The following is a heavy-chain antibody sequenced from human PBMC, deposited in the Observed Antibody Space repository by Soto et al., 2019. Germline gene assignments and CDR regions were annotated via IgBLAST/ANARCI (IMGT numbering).Heavy chain of an antibody. Sequence: SETLSLTCTVSGGSISSDFWSWIRQPPGKGLEWIGYISISGNTDYSPSLKSRVTISVDTSKNQFSLKLTSVTAADTAVYYCARDKITGLFDYWGQGALVTVSS. CDR1: GGSISSDF. D-gene: IGHD2-8*02. CDR3: ARDKITGLFDY. CDR2: ISISGNT. V-gene: IGHV4-59*12. J-gene: IGHJ4*02.